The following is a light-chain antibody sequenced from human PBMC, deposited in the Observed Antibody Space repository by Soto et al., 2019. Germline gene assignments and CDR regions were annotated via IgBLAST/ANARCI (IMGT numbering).Light chain of an antibody. CDR3: ALYGKSPLYI. CDR2: GAS. V-gene: IGKV3-20*01. J-gene: IGKJ2*01. CDR1: QSVTSRH. Sequence: EIVLTQSPGTLSLSPGERATLSCRASQSVTSRHLAWYQQKADQAPRLLIYGASNRATGIPDRFSGSGSGTDFTLTISRLEAEDCAVYYCALYGKSPLYIVGQGTKLEIK.